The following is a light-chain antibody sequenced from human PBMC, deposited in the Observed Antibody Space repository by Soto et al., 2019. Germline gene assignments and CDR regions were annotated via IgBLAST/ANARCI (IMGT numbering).Light chain of an antibody. Sequence: QSVLTQPPSVSGAPGQRVTISCTGNSSNIGAGYGVHWYQQLPGTAPKLLIYGNSNRPSGVPDRFSGSKSGTSASLAITGLQAEDEADYYCQSYDSSLSGAVFGGGTQLTVL. V-gene: IGLV1-40*01. CDR1: SSNIGAGYG. CDR3: QSYDSSLSGAV. J-gene: IGLJ3*02. CDR2: GNS.